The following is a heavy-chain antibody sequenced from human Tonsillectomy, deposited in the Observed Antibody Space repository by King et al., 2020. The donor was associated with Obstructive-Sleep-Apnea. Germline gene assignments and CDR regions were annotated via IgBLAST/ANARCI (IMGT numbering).Heavy chain of an antibody. J-gene: IGHJ6*02. CDR2: IYYSGST. CDR3: ARRGSGSYYYGMDV. CDR1: GGSFSSGGYY. Sequence: VQLQESGPGLVKPSQTLSLTCTVSGGSFSSGGYYWSWSRQHPGKGLEWIGYIYYSGSTYYNPSLKSRVTISVDTSTNQFSLQLSSVTAADTAVYYCARRGSGSYYYGMDVWGQGTTVTVSS. D-gene: IGHD3-10*01. V-gene: IGHV4-31*03.